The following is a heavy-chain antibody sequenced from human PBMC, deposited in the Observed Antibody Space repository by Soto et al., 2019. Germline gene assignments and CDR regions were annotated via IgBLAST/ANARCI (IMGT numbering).Heavy chain of an antibody. J-gene: IGHJ4*02. Sequence: ASVKVSCKASGYTFTGYYMHWVRQAPGQGLEWVGWINPNSGGTNYAQKFQGWVTMTRDTSISTAYMELSRLRSDDTAVYYCARGQIAAAGTMSIDYWGQGTLVTVS. CDR3: ARGQIAAAGTMSIDY. V-gene: IGHV1-2*04. CDR2: INPNSGGT. CDR1: GYTFTGYY. D-gene: IGHD6-13*01.